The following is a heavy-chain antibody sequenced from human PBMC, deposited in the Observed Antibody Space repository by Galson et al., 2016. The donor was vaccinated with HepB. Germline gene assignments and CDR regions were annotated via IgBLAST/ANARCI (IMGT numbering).Heavy chain of an antibody. CDR2: ISYDGSNA. Sequence: SLRLSCATAGFTFISSGMHWVRQAPGKGLEWATFISYDGSNAYYADSVKGRFTVTRDNSKNTLYLQMNSLRPEDTAVYYCAKGGPNYYGSGSYSQLGFWGQGTLVTVSS. D-gene: IGHD3-10*01. CDR3: AKGGPNYYGSGSYSQLGF. J-gene: IGHJ4*02. CDR1: GFTFISSG. V-gene: IGHV3-30*18.